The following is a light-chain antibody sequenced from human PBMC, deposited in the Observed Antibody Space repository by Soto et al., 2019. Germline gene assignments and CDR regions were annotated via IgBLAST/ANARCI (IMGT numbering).Light chain of an antibody. CDR2: TAS. V-gene: IGKV3-15*01. CDR3: QQYYMWPPV. CDR1: QSVRSD. Sequence: EIVMTQSPATLSVSPGQGVTLSCRASQSVRSDLAWYRQKPGQAPRLLIYTASTRATGNPARFSGSGSGTDFTLTITSLQSEDFAVYYCQQYYMWPPVFGQGTKVDIK. J-gene: IGKJ1*01.